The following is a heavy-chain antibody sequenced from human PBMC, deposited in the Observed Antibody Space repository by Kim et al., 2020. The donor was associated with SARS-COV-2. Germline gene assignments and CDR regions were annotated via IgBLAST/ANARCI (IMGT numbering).Heavy chain of an antibody. CDR2: FDPEDAET. V-gene: IGHV1-24*01. CDR3: ATGPAVAGTGPTDYYYYGMDV. Sequence: ASVKVSCKVSGYTLTELSMHWVRQAPGKGLEWMGGFDPEDAETIYAQKFQGRVTMTEDTSTDTAYMELSSLRSEDTAVYYCATGPAVAGTGPTDYYYYGMDVWGQGTTVTVSS. D-gene: IGHD6-19*01. CDR1: GYTLTELS. J-gene: IGHJ6*02.